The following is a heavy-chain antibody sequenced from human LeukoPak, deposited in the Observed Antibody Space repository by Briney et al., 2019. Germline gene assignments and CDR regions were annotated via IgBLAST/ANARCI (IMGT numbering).Heavy chain of an antibody. CDR3: AKTSYYGSGSYNPQYYFDY. V-gene: IGHV3-9*01. CDR1: GFTFDDYA. Sequence: GGSLRLSCAASGFTFDDYAMHWVRQAPGKGLEWVSGISWNSGSIGYADSVKGRLTISRDNAKNSLYLQMNSLRAEDTALYYCAKTSYYGSGSYNPQYYFDYWGQGTLVTVSS. D-gene: IGHD3-10*01. J-gene: IGHJ4*02. CDR2: ISWNSGSI.